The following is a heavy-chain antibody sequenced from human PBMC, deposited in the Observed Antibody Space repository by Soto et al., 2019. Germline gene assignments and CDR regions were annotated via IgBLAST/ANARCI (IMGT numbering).Heavy chain of an antibody. V-gene: IGHV4-31*03. CDR1: GGSISSGGYY. CDR3: ARANVPPYGSGSYEDY. J-gene: IGHJ4*02. CDR2: IYYSGST. Sequence: PSETLSLTCTVSGGSISSGGYYWSWIRQHPGKGLEWIGYIYYSGSTYYNPSLKSRVTISVDTSKNQFSLKLSSVTAADTAVYYCARANVPPYGSGSYEDYWGQGTLVTVSS. D-gene: IGHD3-10*01.